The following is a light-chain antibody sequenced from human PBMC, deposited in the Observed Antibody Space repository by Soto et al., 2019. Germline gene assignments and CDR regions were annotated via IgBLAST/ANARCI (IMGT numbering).Light chain of an antibody. CDR3: QQYYSAPPT. CDR1: QSVSSN. V-gene: IGKV3-15*01. CDR2: GES. J-gene: IGKJ1*01. Sequence: EIVMTQSPATLSVSPGARSTLSCRASQSVSSNLAWYQQKPGQAPRLLLYGESTRATGIPARFSGSGSGTELTLTISRLQAEDVAVYYCQQYYSAPPTFGQGTKVDI.